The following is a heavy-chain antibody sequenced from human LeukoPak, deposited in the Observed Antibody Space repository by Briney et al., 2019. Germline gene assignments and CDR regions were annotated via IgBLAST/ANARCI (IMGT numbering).Heavy chain of an antibody. J-gene: IGHJ4*02. CDR2: INHSGST. CDR3: ARGPAGYGSGSYYKKGFDY. Sequence: SETLSLTCAVHGGSFSGYYWSWIRQPPGKGLEWIGEINHSGSTNYNPSLKSRVTISVDTSKNQFSLKLSSVTAADTAVYYCARGPAGYGSGSYYKKGFDYWGQGTLVTVSS. V-gene: IGHV4-34*01. D-gene: IGHD3-10*01. CDR1: GGSFSGYY.